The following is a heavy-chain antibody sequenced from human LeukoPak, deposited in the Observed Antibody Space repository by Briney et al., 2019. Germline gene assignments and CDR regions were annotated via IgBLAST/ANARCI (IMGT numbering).Heavy chain of an antibody. CDR2: IYYSGTT. J-gene: IGHJ5*02. CDR1: GGSISNYY. CDR3: ERDDNGRWFDP. Sequence: SETLSLTCTVSGGSISNYYWSWIRQPPGKGLEWIGYIYYSGTTNYNPSLKSRVTISVETSKNQFSLKLSSVTAADTAVYYCERDDNGRWFDPWGQGTLVTVSS. D-gene: IGHD1-1*01. V-gene: IGHV4-59*01.